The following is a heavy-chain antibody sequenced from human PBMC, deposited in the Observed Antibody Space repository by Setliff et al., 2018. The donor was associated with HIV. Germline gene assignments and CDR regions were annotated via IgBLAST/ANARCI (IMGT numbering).Heavy chain of an antibody. V-gene: IGHV3-48*03. CDR1: GFTFSSYE. CDR2: ISSSGSTV. J-gene: IGHJ4*02. CDR3: ARAWGSGVGSSAY. D-gene: IGHD6-25*01. Sequence: PGGSLRLSCAASGFTFSSYEMNWVRQAPGKGLEWVSYISSSGSTVYYADSAKGRFTISRDNAKNLLYLHMNSLRADDTAIYYCARAWGSGVGSSAYWGQGTLVNVSS.